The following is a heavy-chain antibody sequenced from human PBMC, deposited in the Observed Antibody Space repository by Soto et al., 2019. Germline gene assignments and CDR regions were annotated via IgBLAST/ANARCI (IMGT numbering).Heavy chain of an antibody. CDR2: IYSGGYT. V-gene: IGHV3-66*01. CDR1: GFDVSNTD. D-gene: IGHD3-22*01. Sequence: EMQLVESGGDLVQRGGSLRLSCAASGFDVSNTDMSWVRQAPRKGLEWVSVIYSGGYTNYADSVKGRFIVSRDSPKNTLYLQMDSLRAEDTAVYYCAREAIIVIAAPEYYFDYWGQGTLVTVSS. CDR3: AREAIIVIAAPEYYFDY. J-gene: IGHJ4*02.